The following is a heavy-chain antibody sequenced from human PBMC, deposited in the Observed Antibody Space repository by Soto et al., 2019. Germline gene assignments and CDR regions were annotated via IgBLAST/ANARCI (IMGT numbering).Heavy chain of an antibody. J-gene: IGHJ5*02. CDR1: GDSVSSNSAA. Sequence: PSQTLSLTCAISGDSVSSNSAAWNWIRQSPSRGLEWLGRTYYRSKWYNDYAVSVKSRITINPDTSKNQFSLQLNSVTPEDTAVYYCARENTGLSRLWFGELFDRWFDPWGQGTLVTVSS. D-gene: IGHD3-10*01. CDR3: ARENTGLSRLWFGELFDRWFDP. V-gene: IGHV6-1*01. CDR2: TYYRSKWYN.